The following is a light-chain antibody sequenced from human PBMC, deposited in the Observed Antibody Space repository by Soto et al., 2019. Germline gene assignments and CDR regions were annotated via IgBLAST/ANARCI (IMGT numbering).Light chain of an antibody. CDR2: AAS. J-gene: IGKJ2*01. CDR1: QSISNY. V-gene: IGKV1-39*01. CDR3: QQSYSTPRT. Sequence: DIQMTQSPSSLSASIGDRVTITCRAGQSISNYLNWYQQKPGKAPKLLIYAASSLHSGVPSRFSGSGSGTDFTLTISSLQPEDCATYYCQQSYSTPRTFGQGTKLEIK.